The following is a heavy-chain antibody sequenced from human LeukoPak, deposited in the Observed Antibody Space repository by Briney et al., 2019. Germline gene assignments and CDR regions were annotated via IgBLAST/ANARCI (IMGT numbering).Heavy chain of an antibody. CDR1: GYTFTGYY. D-gene: IGHD5-18*01. V-gene: IGHV1-2*02. CDR2: INPNSGGT. Sequence: ASVKVSCKASGYTFTGYYMHWVRQAPGQGLEWMGWINPNSGGTNYAQKFQGRVTMTRDTSISTAYMELSRLRSDDTAVYYCARANGLELLPNLYSFGAFGIWGQGTMVTVSS. J-gene: IGHJ3*02. CDR3: ARANGLELLPNLYSFGAFGI.